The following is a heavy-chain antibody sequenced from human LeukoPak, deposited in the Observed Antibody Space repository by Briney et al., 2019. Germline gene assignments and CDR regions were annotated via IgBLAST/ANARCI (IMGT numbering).Heavy chain of an antibody. CDR3: ARRNRSTVVIDY. CDR2: IYYSGST. V-gene: IGHV4-59*05. Sequence: SETLSLTCTVSGGSISSYYWSWIRQPPGKGLEWLGSIYYSGSTYYNPSLKSRVTISVDTSKNQFSLKLSSVTAADTAVYYCARRNRSTVVIDYWGQGTLVTVSS. J-gene: IGHJ4*02. CDR1: GGSISSYY. D-gene: IGHD4-23*01.